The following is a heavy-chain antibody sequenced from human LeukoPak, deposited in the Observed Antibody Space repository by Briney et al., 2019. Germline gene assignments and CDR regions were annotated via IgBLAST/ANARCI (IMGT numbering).Heavy chain of an antibody. CDR3: ARGRGERGFFDY. CDR1: GGSFSGYY. J-gene: IGHJ4*02. V-gene: IGHV4-34*01. D-gene: IGHD1-26*01. CDR2: INHSGST. Sequence: PSETLSLTCAVYGGSFSGYYWSWIRQPPGKGLEWIGEINHSGSTNYSPSLKSRVTISVDTSKNQFSLKLSSVTAADTAVYYCARGRGERGFFDYWGQGTLVTVSS.